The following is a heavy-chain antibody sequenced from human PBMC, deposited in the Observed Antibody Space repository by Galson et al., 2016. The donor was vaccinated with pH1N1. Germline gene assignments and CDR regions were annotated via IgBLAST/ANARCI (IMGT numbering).Heavy chain of an antibody. Sequence: SLRLSCAASGFTFSSFAMHWVRQAPGKGLEYVSAIIYNGGSTYYGNSVKGRFTISRDNSKNTLYLQMGSLRADDTAVYYCARDLRPSSSGYYSLDYWGQGTLVAVSS. V-gene: IGHV3-64*01. CDR1: GFTFSSFA. CDR2: IIYNGGST. D-gene: IGHD3-22*01. CDR3: ARDLRPSSSGYYSLDY. J-gene: IGHJ4*02.